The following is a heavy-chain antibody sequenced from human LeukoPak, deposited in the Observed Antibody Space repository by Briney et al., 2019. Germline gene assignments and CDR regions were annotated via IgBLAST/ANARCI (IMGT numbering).Heavy chain of an antibody. CDR3: AKDLSGYSYGYFDY. J-gene: IGHJ4*02. CDR2: ISYDGSNK. Sequence: GGSLRLSCAASGFTFSSYGMHWVRQAPGKGLEWVAVISYDGSNKYYADSVKGRFTISRDNSKNTLYLQMNSLRAEDTAVYYGAKDLSGYSYGYFDYWGQGTLVTVSS. V-gene: IGHV3-30*18. CDR1: GFTFSSYG. D-gene: IGHD5-18*01.